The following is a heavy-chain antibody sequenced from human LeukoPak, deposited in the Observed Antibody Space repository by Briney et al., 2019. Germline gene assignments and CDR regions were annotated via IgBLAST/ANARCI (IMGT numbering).Heavy chain of an antibody. D-gene: IGHD3-10*01. V-gene: IGHV3-7*01. CDR3: ARDVRWFAECWGFDP. CDR2: IDQDGSEK. J-gene: IGHJ5*02. Sequence: PGGSLRLSCVASEFTFSDHWMSWVRQAPGRGLEWVANIDQDGSEKYYVDSVNGRFTISRDSAKNSLYLQMNNLRAEDTAVYYCARDVRWFAECWGFDPWGQGTLVTVSS. CDR1: EFTFSDHW.